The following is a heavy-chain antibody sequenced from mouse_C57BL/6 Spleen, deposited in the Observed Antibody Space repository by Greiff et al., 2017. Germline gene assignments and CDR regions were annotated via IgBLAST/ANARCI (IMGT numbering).Heavy chain of an antibody. CDR1: GYSITSGYY. D-gene: IGHD3-2*02. CDR3: AIGGSSGLWFAY. J-gene: IGHJ3*01. V-gene: IGHV3-6*01. CDR2: ISYDGSN. Sequence: EVQLQESGPGLVKPSQSLSLPCSVTGYSITSGYYWNWIRQFPGNKLEWMGYISYDGSNNSNPSLKNRISITRDTSKNQFFLKLNSVTTEYTATYYCAIGGSSGLWFAYWGQGTLVTVSA.